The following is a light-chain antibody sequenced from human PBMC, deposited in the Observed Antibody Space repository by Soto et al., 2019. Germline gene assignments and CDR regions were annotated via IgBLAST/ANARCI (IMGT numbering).Light chain of an antibody. V-gene: IGLV2-8*01. Sequence: QSVLTQSPSASASPGQSVTISCTGSSCDIGAYNYVSWYQQHPGKAPKLIIYEVNKRPSGVPDRFSGSKSGITASLTVSGLQADDEADYYCGAHAGSNSWVFGEGTKVTVL. CDR1: SCDIGAYNY. J-gene: IGLJ3*02. CDR2: EVN. CDR3: GAHAGSNSWV.